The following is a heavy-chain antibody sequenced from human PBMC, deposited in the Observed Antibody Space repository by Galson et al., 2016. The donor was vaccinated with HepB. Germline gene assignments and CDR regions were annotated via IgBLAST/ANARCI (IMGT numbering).Heavy chain of an antibody. CDR1: GYTLTHYG. Sequence: SVKVSCKASGYTLTHYGVNWVRQAPGQGLEWMGWISTYSGDTYYAQNLQGRVTMTTDTSTSTAYMELRSLRSDDTAMYYCAREQGVGYAMDVWGQGTTVTVSS. CDR3: AREQGVGYAMDV. J-gene: IGHJ6*02. V-gene: IGHV1-18*01. CDR2: ISTYSGDT. D-gene: IGHD1-26*01.